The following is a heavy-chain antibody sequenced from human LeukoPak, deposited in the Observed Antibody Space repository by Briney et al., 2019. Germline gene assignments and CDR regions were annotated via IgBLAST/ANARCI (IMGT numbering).Heavy chain of an antibody. J-gene: IGHJ5*02. CDR1: GSTFSSYA. V-gene: IGHV1-69*05. CDR3: ARGSLDIVVVPAATWFDP. Sequence: ASVKVSCKASGSTFSSYAISWVRQAPGQGLEWMGGIIPIFGTANYAQKFQGRVTITTDESTSTAYMELSSLRSEDTAVYYCARGSLDIVVVPAATWFDPWGQGTLVTVSS. D-gene: IGHD2-2*01. CDR2: IIPIFGTA.